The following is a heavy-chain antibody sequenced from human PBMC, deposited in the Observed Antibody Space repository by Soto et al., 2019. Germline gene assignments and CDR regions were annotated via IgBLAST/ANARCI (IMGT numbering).Heavy chain of an antibody. CDR3: ARGEIYDY. V-gene: IGHV4-39*07. CDR1: GDSITSNSYF. Sequence: SETLSLTCTVSGDSITSNSYFWAWIRQPPGKGLEWIGSIYHSGSTYYNPSLKSRVTISVDRSKNQFSLNLSSVTAADTAVYYCARGEIYDYWGQGTLVTVSS. CDR2: IYHSGST. J-gene: IGHJ4*02.